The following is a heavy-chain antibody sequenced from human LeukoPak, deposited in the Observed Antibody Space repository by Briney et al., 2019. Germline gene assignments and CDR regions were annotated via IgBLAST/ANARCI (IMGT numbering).Heavy chain of an antibody. CDR2: ISGSGGST. CDR1: GFTFSSYA. CDR3: AKVEVGNYDFWSGYYFLY. J-gene: IGHJ4*02. D-gene: IGHD3-3*01. V-gene: IGHV3-23*01. Sequence: GGSLRLSCAASGFTFSSYAMGWVRQAPGRGLEWVSAISGSGGSTYYADSVKGRFTISRDNSKNTLYLQMNSLRAEDTAVYSCAKVEVGNYDFWSGYYFLYWGQGTLVTVSS.